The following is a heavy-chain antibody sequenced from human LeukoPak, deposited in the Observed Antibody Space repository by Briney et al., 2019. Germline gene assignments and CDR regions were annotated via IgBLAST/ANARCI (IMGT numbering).Heavy chain of an antibody. CDR2: VTEGGGSR. CDR1: GFTFKTYT. V-gene: IGHV3-21*01. CDR3: ASQYSSGWTDWFDP. D-gene: IGHD6-19*01. J-gene: IGHJ5*02. Sequence: GGSLRLSCAASGFTFKTYTMTWVRQTPGKGLEWLSSVTEGGGSRYYADSVKGRFTISRDNAKNSLYLQMNSLRAEDTAVYYCASQYSSGWTDWFDPWGQGTLVTVSS.